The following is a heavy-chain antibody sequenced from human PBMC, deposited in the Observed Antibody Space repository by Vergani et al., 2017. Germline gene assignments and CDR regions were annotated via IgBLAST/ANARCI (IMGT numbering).Heavy chain of an antibody. D-gene: IGHD5-18*01. J-gene: IGHJ6*03. CDR1: GGTFSSYA. Sequence: QVQLVQSGAEVKKPGSSVKVSCKASGGTFSSYAISWVRQAPGQGLEWMGGIIHICGTANYAQKFQGRVTITADESTSTAYMELSSLRSEDTAVYYCARGSDTAMDYYYYYYMDVWGKGTTVTVSS. CDR2: IIHICGTA. V-gene: IGHV1-69*01. CDR3: ARGSDTAMDYYYYYYMDV.